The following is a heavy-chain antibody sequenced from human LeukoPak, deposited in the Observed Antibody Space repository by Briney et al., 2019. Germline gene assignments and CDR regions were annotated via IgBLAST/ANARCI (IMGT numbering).Heavy chain of an antibody. CDR2: ISYDGSNK. V-gene: IGHV3-30-3*01. CDR1: GFTFTTYA. J-gene: IGHJ5*02. CDR3: ARAIHIVATGYDWFDP. Sequence: QPGGSLRLSCTGSGFTFTTYAMHWVRQAPGKGLEWVAVISYDGSNKYYADSVKGRFTISRDNSKNTLYLQMNSLRAEDTAVYYCARAIHIVATGYDWFDPWGQGTLVTVSS. D-gene: IGHD5-12*01.